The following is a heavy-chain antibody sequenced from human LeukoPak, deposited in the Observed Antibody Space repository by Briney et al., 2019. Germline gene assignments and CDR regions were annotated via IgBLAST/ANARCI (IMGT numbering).Heavy chain of an antibody. Sequence: GGSLRLSCAASGFTFSSYSMNWVRQAPGKGLEWVSSISSSSSYIYYADSVKGRFTISRDNAKNSLYLQMNSLRAEDTAVYYCARVGGTVTGYFDYWGQGTLVTVSS. V-gene: IGHV3-21*01. CDR2: ISSSSSYI. J-gene: IGHJ4*02. CDR3: ARVGGTVTGYFDY. D-gene: IGHD4-17*01. CDR1: GFTFSSYS.